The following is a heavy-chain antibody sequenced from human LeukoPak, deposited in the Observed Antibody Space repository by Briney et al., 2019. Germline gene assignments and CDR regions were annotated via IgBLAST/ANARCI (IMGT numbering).Heavy chain of an antibody. J-gene: IGHJ4*02. Sequence: SETLSLTCTVSGGSISSYYWSWIRQPPGKGLEWIGYIYYSGSTNYNPSLKSRVTISVDTSKNQFSLKLSFVTAADTAVYYCARDRSLYYYDSSGAPEVWGQGTLVTVSS. CDR3: ARDRSLYYYDSSGAPEV. V-gene: IGHV4-59*01. D-gene: IGHD3-22*01. CDR2: IYYSGST. CDR1: GGSISSYY.